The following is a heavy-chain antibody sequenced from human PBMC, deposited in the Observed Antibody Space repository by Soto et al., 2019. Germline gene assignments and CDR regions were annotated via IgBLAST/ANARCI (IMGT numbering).Heavy chain of an antibody. CDR3: AKELRYFDWLLYPTDY. Sequence: GGSLRLSCAASVFTFSSYAMSWVRQAPGKGLEWVSAISGSGGSTYYADSVKGRFTISRDNSKNTLYLQMNSLRAEDTAVYYCAKELRYFDWLLYPTDYWGQGTLVTVSS. J-gene: IGHJ4*02. V-gene: IGHV3-23*01. D-gene: IGHD3-9*01. CDR2: ISGSGGST. CDR1: VFTFSSYA.